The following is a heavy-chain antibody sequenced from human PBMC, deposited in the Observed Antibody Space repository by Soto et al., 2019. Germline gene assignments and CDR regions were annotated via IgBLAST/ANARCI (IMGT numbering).Heavy chain of an antibody. CDR1: GDSINNGGTY. CDR2: IFYSGST. J-gene: IGHJ6*04. V-gene: IGHV4-31*03. CDR3: ARGSSSWEGFYYMDV. D-gene: IGHD6-13*01. Sequence: QVQLQESGPGLVKPSQTLSLTCSVSGDSINNGGTYWNWVRTFQGRGLEWIGYIFYSGSTDYKSSLKSRVDMSLYTSKNVFSLTLRSATAADTAVYYCARGSSSWEGFYYMDVWGKGTTVTVSS.